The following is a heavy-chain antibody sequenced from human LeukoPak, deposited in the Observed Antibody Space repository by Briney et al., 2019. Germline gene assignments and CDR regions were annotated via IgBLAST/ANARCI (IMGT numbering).Heavy chain of an antibody. CDR2: INPNSGGT. J-gene: IGHJ4*02. CDR1: GYTFTGYY. D-gene: IGHD2-15*01. CDR3: ARDPLPTYCSGGSCYSWFDY. Sequence: ASVKVSCKASGYTFTGYYMHWVRQAPGQGLEWMGWINPNSGGTNYAQKFQGRVTMTRDTSISTAYMELSRLRSDDTAVYYCARDPLPTYCSGGSCYSWFDYWGQGTLVTVSS. V-gene: IGHV1-2*02.